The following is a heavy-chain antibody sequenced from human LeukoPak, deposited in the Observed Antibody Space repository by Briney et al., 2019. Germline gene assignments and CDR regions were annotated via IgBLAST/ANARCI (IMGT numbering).Heavy chain of an antibody. Sequence: SVKVSCKASGGTFSSYAISWVRQAPGQGLEWMGRIIPIFGTANYAQKFQGRVTITTDESTSTAYMELRSLKSEDTAVYYCARDIPGSSGHFNDAFDMWGQGTMVTVSS. CDR3: ARDIPGSSGHFNDAFDM. CDR2: IIPIFGTA. CDR1: GGTFSSYA. J-gene: IGHJ3*02. D-gene: IGHD3-22*01. V-gene: IGHV1-69*05.